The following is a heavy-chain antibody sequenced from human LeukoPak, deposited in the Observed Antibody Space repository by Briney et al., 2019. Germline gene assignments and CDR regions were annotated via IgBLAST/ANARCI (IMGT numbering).Heavy chain of an antibody. J-gene: IGHJ4*02. D-gene: IGHD3-9*01. CDR2: ISSSSSYI. Sequence: PGGSLRLSCAASGFTFSSYSMNWVRQAPGKGLEWVSSISSSSSYIYYADSVKGRFTISRDNAKNSLYLQMNSLRAEDTAVYYCASHPLGGILTGYYRGLGKQAVDYWGQGTLVTVSS. V-gene: IGHV3-21*01. CDR3: ASHPLGGILTGYYRGLGKQAVDY. CDR1: GFTFSSYS.